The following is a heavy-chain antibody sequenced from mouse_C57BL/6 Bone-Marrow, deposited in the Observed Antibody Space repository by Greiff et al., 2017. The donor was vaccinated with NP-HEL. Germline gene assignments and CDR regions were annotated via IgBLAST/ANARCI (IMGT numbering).Heavy chain of an antibody. CDR3: ARDPIYYGNYDAMDY. Sequence: VQLQQSGPELVKPGASVKIPCKASGYTITDYNMDWVKQSHGKSLEWIGDINPNNGGTIYNQKFKGKATLTVDKSSSTAYMELRSLTSEDTAVYYCARDPIYYGNYDAMDYWGQGTSVTVSS. J-gene: IGHJ4*01. V-gene: IGHV1-18*01. CDR1: GYTITDYN. D-gene: IGHD2-1*01. CDR2: INPNNGGT.